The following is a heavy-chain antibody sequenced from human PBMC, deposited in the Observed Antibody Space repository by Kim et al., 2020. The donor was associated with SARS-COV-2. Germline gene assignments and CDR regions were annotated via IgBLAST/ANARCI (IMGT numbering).Heavy chain of an antibody. J-gene: IGHJ5*02. Sequence: GGSLRLSCEASGFTLTNYWMNWVRQGPGKGLVWVSRSNSDGSVTHYADSVKGRFTISRDNAKNTLFLQLNSLGVEDTAIYYCARGSVQQGFDTWGQGTLVTVSS. D-gene: IGHD2-15*01. CDR2: SNSDGSVT. CDR3: ARGSVQQGFDT. CDR1: GFTLTNYW. V-gene: IGHV3-74*01.